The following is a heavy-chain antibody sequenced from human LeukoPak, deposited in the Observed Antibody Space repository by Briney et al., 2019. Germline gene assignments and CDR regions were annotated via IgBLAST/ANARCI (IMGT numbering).Heavy chain of an antibody. D-gene: IGHD1-14*01. J-gene: IGHJ4*02. V-gene: IGHV6-1*01. CDR2: TYYRSRWYN. Sequence: SQTLSLTCAISGDSISSNSGAWNWIRQSPSRGLEWLGRTYYRSRWYNDDAVSVRGRITVNPDTSKNQFSLQLNSVTPEDTAVYYCARGLNRGFDYWVQGTLVTVSS. CDR3: ARGLNRGFDY. CDR1: GDSISSNSGA.